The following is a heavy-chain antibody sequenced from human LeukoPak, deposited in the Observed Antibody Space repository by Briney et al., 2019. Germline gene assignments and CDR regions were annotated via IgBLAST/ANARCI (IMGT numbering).Heavy chain of an antibody. CDR1: GLSVSDNY. CDR2: IYPNGRT. Sequence: GGSLRLSCAASGLSVSDNYMTWVRQAPGKGLDWVSIIYPNGRTYYADSVKGRFTIPRDNSKNTLNLQMNSLRVEDTAVYYCARAWTGDYWGQGTLVTVSS. D-gene: IGHD3/OR15-3a*01. CDR3: ARAWTGDY. V-gene: IGHV3-53*01. J-gene: IGHJ4*02.